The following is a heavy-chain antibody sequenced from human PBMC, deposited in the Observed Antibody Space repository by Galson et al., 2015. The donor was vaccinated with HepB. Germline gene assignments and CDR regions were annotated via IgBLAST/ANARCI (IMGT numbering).Heavy chain of an antibody. CDR1: GFTFSSYV. D-gene: IGHD3-22*01. J-gene: IGHJ3*02. CDR3: AKERGTYYYDSSGYPGDAFDI. Sequence: SLRLSCAASGFTFSSYVMHWVRQAPGKGLEWVAVISYDGSNKYYADSVKGRFTISRDNSKNTLYLQMNSLRAEDTAVYYCAKERGTYYYDSSGYPGDAFDIWGQGTMVTVSS. CDR2: ISYDGSNK. V-gene: IGHV3-30*18.